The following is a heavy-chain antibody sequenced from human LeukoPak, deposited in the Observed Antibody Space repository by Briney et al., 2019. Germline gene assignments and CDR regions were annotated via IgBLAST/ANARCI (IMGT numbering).Heavy chain of an antibody. CDR3: SRTGLVDFHY. Sequence: GGSLRLSCTTSGFAFDDFAMRWVRQPAGKGLEWVGFIRRRAYGGAAEYAASVKGRFIISRDDSKGIAYLQMNSLKPEDTALYYCSRTGLVDFHYWGQGSRVIVSP. V-gene: IGHV3-49*04. J-gene: IGHJ4*02. D-gene: IGHD1-14*01. CDR1: GFAFDDFA. CDR2: IRRRAYGGAA.